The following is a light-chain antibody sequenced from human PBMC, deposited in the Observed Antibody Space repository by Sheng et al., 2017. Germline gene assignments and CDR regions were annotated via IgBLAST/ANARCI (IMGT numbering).Light chain of an antibody. Sequence: QSALTQPASVSGSPGQSITISCTGSSNDVGGYDHVSWYQQHPGKAPKVMIYEVSKRPSGVSNRFSGSKSGNTASLTISGLQAEDEADYYCSSYTITSTRVFGTGTTVTVL. CDR1: SNDVGGYDH. CDR3: SSYTITSTRV. V-gene: IGLV2-14*01. CDR2: EVS. J-gene: IGLJ1*01.